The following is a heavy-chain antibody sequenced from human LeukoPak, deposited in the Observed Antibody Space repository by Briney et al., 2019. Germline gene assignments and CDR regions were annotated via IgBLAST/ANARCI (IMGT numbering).Heavy chain of an antibody. J-gene: IGHJ3*02. CDR3: ARQGGGYCSSTRCYSAFDI. V-gene: IGHV4-34*01. D-gene: IGHD2-2*02. CDR1: GGSFSGYY. Sequence: SETLSLTCAVYGGSFSGYYWSWIRQPPGKGLEWIGEINHSGSTYYNPSLKSRVTISVDTSKNQFSLKLSSVTAADTAVYYCARQGGGYCSSTRCYSAFDIWGQGTMVTVSS. CDR2: INHSGST.